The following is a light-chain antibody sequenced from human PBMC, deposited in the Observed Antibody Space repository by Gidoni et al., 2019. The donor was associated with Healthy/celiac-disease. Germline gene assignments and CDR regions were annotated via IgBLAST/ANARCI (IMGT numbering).Light chain of an antibody. J-gene: IGLJ2*01. CDR3: QVCDNTNNQGGV. CDR2: YDR. CDR1: NIGVKS. V-gene: IGLV3-21*01. Sequence: SYVLTQPPSVSVAPGKTATITCGGNNIGVKSVHWYQQKPGQAPVMVMYYDRDRPSGIPERFSGSNSGNTATLTISRVDAGDEADFYCQVCDNTNNQGGVFGGGTKLTVL.